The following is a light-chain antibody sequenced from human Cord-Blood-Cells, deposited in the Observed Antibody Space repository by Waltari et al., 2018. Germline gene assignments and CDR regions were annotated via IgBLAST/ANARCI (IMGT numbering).Light chain of an antibody. Sequence: EIVLTQSPGTLSLSPRERATLSCRAIQSVSSSYLAWYQQKPGQAPRLLIYGASSRATGIPDRFSGSGSGSDFTLTISRLEPEDFAVYYCQQYGSSPLTFGGGTKVEIK. CDR3: QQYGSSPLT. CDR2: GAS. J-gene: IGKJ4*01. CDR1: QSVSSSY. V-gene: IGKV3-20*01.